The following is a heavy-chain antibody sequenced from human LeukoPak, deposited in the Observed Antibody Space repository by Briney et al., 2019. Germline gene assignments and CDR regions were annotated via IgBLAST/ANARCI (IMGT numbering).Heavy chain of an antibody. CDR2: IYYSGST. D-gene: IGHD3-22*01. Sequence: SETLSLTCTVSGGSVSSGSYYWSCIRQPPGKGLEWIGYIYYSGSTNYNPSLKSRVTISVDTSKNQFSLKLSSVTAADTAVYCCASHPITMIVAPDYWGQGTLVTVSS. V-gene: IGHV4-61*01. CDR1: GGSVSSGSYY. J-gene: IGHJ4*02. CDR3: ASHPITMIVAPDY.